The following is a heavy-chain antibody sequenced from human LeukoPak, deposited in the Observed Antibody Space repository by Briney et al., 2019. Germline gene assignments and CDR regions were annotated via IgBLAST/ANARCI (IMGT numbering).Heavy chain of an antibody. CDR2: INWNGSIT. Sequence: PGGSLRLSCAASGFIFDDYGMSWVRQAPGKGLEWVSGINWNGSITGYADSVKGRFTISRDNAKNCLYLQMNSLRAEDTALYYCARVYLSQQLVPGLDYWGQGTLVTVSS. CDR3: ARVYLSQQLVPGLDY. D-gene: IGHD6-13*01. V-gene: IGHV3-20*04. CDR1: GFIFDDYG. J-gene: IGHJ4*02.